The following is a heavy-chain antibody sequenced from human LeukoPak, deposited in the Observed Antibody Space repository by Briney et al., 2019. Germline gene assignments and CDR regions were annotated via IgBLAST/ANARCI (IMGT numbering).Heavy chain of an antibody. CDR1: GFTFSSYG. CDR2: IRYDGSNK. D-gene: IGHD6-19*01. Sequence: PGGSLRLSCAASGFTFSSYGMHWVRQAPGKGLEWVAFIRYDGSNKYYADSVKGRFTISRDNSKNTLYLQMNSLRAEDTAVYYCACVAVAGLYYYYYMDVWGKGTTVTVSS. CDR3: ACVAVAGLYYYYYMDV. V-gene: IGHV3-30*02. J-gene: IGHJ6*03.